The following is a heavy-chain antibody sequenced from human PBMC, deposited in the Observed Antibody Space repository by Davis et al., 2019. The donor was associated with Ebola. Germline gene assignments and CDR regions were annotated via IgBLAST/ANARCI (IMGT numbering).Heavy chain of an antibody. V-gene: IGHV3-21*01. CDR3: ARDLAYSSSWRPYDY. CDR2: ISSSSSYI. CDR1: RFTFSSYT. D-gene: IGHD6-13*01. Sequence: GGSLRLSCAASRFTFSSYTMNWVRQAPGKGLEWVSSISSSSSYIYYADSVKGRFTISRDNAKNSLYLQMNSLRAEDTAVYYCARDLAYSSSWRPYDYWGQGTLVTVSS. J-gene: IGHJ4*02.